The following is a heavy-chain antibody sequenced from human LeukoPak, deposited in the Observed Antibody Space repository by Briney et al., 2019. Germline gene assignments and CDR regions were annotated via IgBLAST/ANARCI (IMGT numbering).Heavy chain of an antibody. V-gene: IGHV3-23*01. Sequence: TGGSLRLSCAASGFTFSSYAMNWVRQAPGKGLEWVSAISTSGSSTYYADSVKGRFTISRDNSKNTLFLQMNSLRAEDTAIYYCAKGYGSGYFPNDYWGQGTLVTVSS. CDR2: ISTSGSST. CDR3: AKGYGSGYFPNDY. J-gene: IGHJ4*02. CDR1: GFTFSSYA. D-gene: IGHD3-22*01.